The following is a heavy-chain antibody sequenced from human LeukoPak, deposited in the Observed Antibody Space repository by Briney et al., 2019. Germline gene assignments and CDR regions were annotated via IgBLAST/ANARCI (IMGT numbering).Heavy chain of an antibody. Sequence: GGSLRLSCAASGFTFSNYGMHWVRQAPGKGLEWVAVISHDDSGEWYADSVQGRFTISRDNSRNTLSLQMDSLRAEDTAVYYCARDDRGSGSGPPPSGPPLDCWGPGTLVTVSA. CDR2: ISHDDSGE. J-gene: IGHJ4*02. CDR1: GFTFSNYG. V-gene: IGHV3-30*03. CDR3: ARDDRGSGSGPPPSGPPLDC. D-gene: IGHD3-10*01.